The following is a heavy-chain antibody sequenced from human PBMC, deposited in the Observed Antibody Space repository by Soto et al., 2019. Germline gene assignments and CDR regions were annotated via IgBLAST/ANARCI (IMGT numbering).Heavy chain of an antibody. CDR3: ARGLYCGGDCYSPYFDY. CDR1: GGSFSGYY. CDR2: INHSGST. D-gene: IGHD2-21*02. V-gene: IGHV4-34*01. Sequence: QVQLQQWGAGLLKPSETLSLTCAVYGGSFSGYYWSWIRQPTGKGLEWIGEINHSGSTNYNPSLKSRVTISVDTSKNQFSLKLSSVTAADTAVYYCARGLYCGGDCYSPYFDYWGQGTLVTVSS. J-gene: IGHJ4*02.